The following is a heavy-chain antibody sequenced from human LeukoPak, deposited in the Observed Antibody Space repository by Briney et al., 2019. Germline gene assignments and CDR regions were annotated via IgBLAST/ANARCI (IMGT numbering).Heavy chain of an antibody. D-gene: IGHD6-6*01. J-gene: IGHJ4*02. CDR2: IYTSGST. CDR1: GGSISSYY. V-gene: IGHV4-4*07. CDR3: ARVRIAAYYFDY. Sequence: SETLSLTCTVSGGSISSYYWSWIRQPAGKGLEWIGRIYTSGSTNYNPSLKSRVTMSVDTSKNQFSLKLCSVTAADTAVYYCARVRIAAYYFDYWGQRTLVTVSS.